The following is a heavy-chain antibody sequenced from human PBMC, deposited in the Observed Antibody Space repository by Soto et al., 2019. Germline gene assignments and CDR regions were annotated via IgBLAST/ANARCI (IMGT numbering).Heavy chain of an antibody. CDR2: ISYDGSKK. CDR1: GFSFSDFG. J-gene: IGHJ6*02. CDR3: ASSWVYYYYGVNV. Sequence: QVQLMESGGGVVQPGRSLRLSCAASGFSFSDFGMHWVRQAPGKGLEWVAVISYDGSKKYHVDSVKGRFTIFRDNSKNKLFLQMNGLRDEETAVYYCASSWVYYYYGVNVWGQGTTVTVSS. V-gene: IGHV3-30*03.